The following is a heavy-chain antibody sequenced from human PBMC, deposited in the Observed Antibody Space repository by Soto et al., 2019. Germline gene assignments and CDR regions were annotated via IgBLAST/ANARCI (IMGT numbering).Heavy chain of an antibody. Sequence: ASVKVSCKASGYTFTSYGISWVRQAPGQGLEWMGWISAYNGNTNYAQKLQGRVTMTTDTSTSTAYMELRSLRSDDTAVYYCARVPPLNYGILTGYNPFDYWGQGTLVTVSS. V-gene: IGHV1-18*04. D-gene: IGHD3-9*01. J-gene: IGHJ4*02. CDR3: ARVPPLNYGILTGYNPFDY. CDR2: ISAYNGNT. CDR1: GYTFTSYG.